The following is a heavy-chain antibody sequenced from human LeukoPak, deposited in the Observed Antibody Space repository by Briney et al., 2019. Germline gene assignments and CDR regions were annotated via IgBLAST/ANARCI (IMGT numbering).Heavy chain of an antibody. CDR1: GGSISSYY. CDR3: ASRMGSSWYRAPDYYYYMDV. CDR2: IYTSGST. D-gene: IGHD6-13*01. Sequence: PSETLSLTCTVSGGSISSYYWSWIRQPPGKGLEWIGYIYTSGSTNYNPSLKSRVTISVDTSKNQFSLKLSSVTAADTAVYYCASRMGSSWYRAPDYYYYMDVWGKGTTVTVSS. J-gene: IGHJ6*03. V-gene: IGHV4-4*09.